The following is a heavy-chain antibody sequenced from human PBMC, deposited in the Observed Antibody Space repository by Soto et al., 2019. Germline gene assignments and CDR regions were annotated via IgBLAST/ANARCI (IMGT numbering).Heavy chain of an antibody. V-gene: IGHV3-7*03. CDR1: GFTFSSYW. Sequence: GGSLRLSCAASGFTFSSYWMSWVRQAPGKGLEWVANIKQDGSEKYYVDSVKGRFTISRDNAKNSLYLQMNSLRAEDTAVYYCATYYYDSSGFEADFDYWGQGTLVTVSS. CDR3: ATYYYDSSGFEADFDY. D-gene: IGHD3-22*01. J-gene: IGHJ4*02. CDR2: IKQDGSEK.